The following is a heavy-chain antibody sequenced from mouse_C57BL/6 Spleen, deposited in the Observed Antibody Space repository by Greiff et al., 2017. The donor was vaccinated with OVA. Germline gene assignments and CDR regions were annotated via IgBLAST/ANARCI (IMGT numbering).Heavy chain of an antibody. J-gene: IGHJ2*01. V-gene: IGHV1-15*01. Sequence: QVQLQQSGAELVRPGASVTLSCKASGYTFTDYEMHWVKQTPVHGLEWIGAIDPETGGTAYNQKFKGKAILTADKSSSTAYMELRSLTSEDSAVYYCTREGTTVVATSYFDDWGQGTTLTVSS. CDR2: IDPETGGT. D-gene: IGHD1-1*01. CDR1: GYTFTDYE. CDR3: TREGTTVVATSYFDD.